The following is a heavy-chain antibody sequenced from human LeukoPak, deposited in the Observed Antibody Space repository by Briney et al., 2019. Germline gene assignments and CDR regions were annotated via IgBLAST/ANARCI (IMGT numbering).Heavy chain of an antibody. D-gene: IGHD4-17*01. J-gene: IGHJ5*02. CDR3: ARRRSPSNGDWFDP. CDR1: GFSGRTGGGA. CDR2: IYWNDGK. Sequence: SGPTLVNPPQTLTLTCTFSGFSGRTGGGAVGWFRQPPGGAVEWVALIYWNDGKYYSPSLKSRLTIAKDTSKNQVVLTMTNMDPVDTATFYCARRRSPSNGDWFDPWGQGTLVTVSS. V-gene: IGHV2-5*01.